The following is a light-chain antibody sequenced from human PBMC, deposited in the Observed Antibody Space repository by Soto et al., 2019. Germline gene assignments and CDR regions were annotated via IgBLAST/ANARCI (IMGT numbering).Light chain of an antibody. J-gene: IGKJ2*01. Sequence: DLQMTQSPSSLSASVGDRVTITCRASQSISNYLSWYQQRPGKAPKLLIYAASSLPSGVPSRFSGGGSGTDFTLTISSLQPEDSATYYCQQSYSTPNTFGQGTRVEIK. CDR2: AAS. CDR1: QSISNY. V-gene: IGKV1-39*01. CDR3: QQSYSTPNT.